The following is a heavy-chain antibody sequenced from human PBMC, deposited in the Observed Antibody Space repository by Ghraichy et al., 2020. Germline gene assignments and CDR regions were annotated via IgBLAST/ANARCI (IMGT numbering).Heavy chain of an antibody. CDR1: GFTFRTSW. V-gene: IGHV3-7*01. Sequence: GGSLRLSCAASGFTFRTSWMTWVRQAPGKGREWVGNIKYDGSEKNYVDSVKGRLTISRDNAEHSLYLQMNSLRVEDTAVYYCARDQRYFDIWGRGTLVTVSS. J-gene: IGHJ2*01. CDR2: IKYDGSEK. D-gene: IGHD2-2*01. CDR3: ARDQRYFDI.